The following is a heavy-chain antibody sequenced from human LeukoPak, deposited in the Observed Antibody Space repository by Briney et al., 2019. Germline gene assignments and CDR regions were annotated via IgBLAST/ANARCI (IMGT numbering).Heavy chain of an antibody. V-gene: IGHV4-31*03. CDR2: IYNSGNT. CDR3: ARLVPWTSAWNFDYFDY. CDR1: GGSISSGNYY. Sequence: PSETLSLTCTVSGGSISSGNYYWSWIRQHPGKGLEWIGYIYNSGNTYYNPSLKSRVTISIHTSTNQFSLKLSSVTAADTAVYYCARLVPWTSAWNFDYFDYWGQGTLVTVSS. D-gene: IGHD6-19*01. J-gene: IGHJ4*02.